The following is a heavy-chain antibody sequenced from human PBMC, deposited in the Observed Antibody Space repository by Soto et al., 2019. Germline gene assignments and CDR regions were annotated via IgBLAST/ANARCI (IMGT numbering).Heavy chain of an antibody. J-gene: IGHJ4*02. CDR3: ARIGVLRYFDPDTFDY. CDR1: GGSISSYY. V-gene: IGHV4-59*08. Sequence: PSETLSLTCTVSGGSISSYYWSWIRQPPGKGLEWIGYIYYSGSTNYNPSLKSRVTISVDTSKNQFSLKLSSVTAADTAVYYCARIGVLRYFDPDTFDYWGQGTLVTVSS. D-gene: IGHD3-9*01. CDR2: IYYSGST.